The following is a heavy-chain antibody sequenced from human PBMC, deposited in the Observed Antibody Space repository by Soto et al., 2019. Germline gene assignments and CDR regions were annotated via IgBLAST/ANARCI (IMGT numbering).Heavy chain of an antibody. D-gene: IGHD3-10*01. J-gene: IGHJ5*02. CDR2: INHSGST. CDR3: ARTLAVRGVIRGWFDP. CDR1: GGAFRGYY. V-gene: IGHV4-34*01. Sequence: PSETLSLTCAVYGGAFRGYYWSWIRQPPGKGLEWIGEINHSGSTNYNPSLKSRVTISVDTSKNQFSLKLSSVTAADTAVYYCARTLAVRGVIRGWFDPWGQGTLVTVSS.